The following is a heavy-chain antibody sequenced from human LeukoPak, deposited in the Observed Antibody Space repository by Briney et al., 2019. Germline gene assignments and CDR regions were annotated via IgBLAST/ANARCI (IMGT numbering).Heavy chain of an antibody. CDR3: ARADESLVYGMDV. J-gene: IGHJ6*02. Sequence: SETLSLTCTVSGGSITSDYWSWIRQSPGKGLEWIGYFSYSGSTHYSPSLTSRVAISVDTSRNQLSLKLKSVTAADTAIYYCARADESLVYGMDVWGQGTTVIVSS. V-gene: IGHV4-59*08. CDR2: FSYSGST. CDR1: GGSITSDY.